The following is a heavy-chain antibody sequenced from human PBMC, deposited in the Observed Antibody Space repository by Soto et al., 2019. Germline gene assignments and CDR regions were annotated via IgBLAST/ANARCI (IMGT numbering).Heavy chain of an antibody. CDR2: INHSGST. CDR3: ACRRGYSGYDLVDY. J-gene: IGHJ4*02. D-gene: IGHD5-12*01. Sequence: PSETLSLTCAVYGGSFSGYYWSWIRQPPGKGLEWIGEINHSGSTNYNPSLKSRVTISVDTSKNQFSLKLSSVTAADTAVYYCACRRGYSGYDLVDYWGQGTLVTVSS. V-gene: IGHV4-34*01. CDR1: GGSFSGYY.